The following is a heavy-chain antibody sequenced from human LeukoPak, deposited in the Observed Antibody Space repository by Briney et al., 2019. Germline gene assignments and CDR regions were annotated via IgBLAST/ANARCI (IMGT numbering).Heavy chain of an antibody. CDR2: INHSGST. Sequence: SETLSLTCAVYGGSFSGYYWSWIRQPPGKGLEWIGEINHSGSTNYNPSLKSRVTISVDTSKNQFSLKLSSVTAADTAVYYCARVGDYGSGSYYHYYYYYYMDVWGKGTTVTVSS. V-gene: IGHV4-34*01. CDR3: ARVGDYGSGSYYHYYYYYYMDV. J-gene: IGHJ6*03. D-gene: IGHD3-10*01. CDR1: GGSFSGYY.